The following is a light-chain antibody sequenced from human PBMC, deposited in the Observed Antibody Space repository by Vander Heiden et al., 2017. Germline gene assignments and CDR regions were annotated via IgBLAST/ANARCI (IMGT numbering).Light chain of an antibody. CDR1: FSNIGDNY. Sequence: QSVLTQPPSVSAAPGRTVNIYCFGGFSNIGDNYVSWYQQFPGTAPRLLIYGEDKRPSGIPDRFSASKSGTSATLDITGLQPGDEAEYYCATWNSRLTVGLFGGGTKLTVL. CDR2: GED. CDR3: ATWNSRLTVGL. V-gene: IGLV1-51*01. J-gene: IGLJ2*01.